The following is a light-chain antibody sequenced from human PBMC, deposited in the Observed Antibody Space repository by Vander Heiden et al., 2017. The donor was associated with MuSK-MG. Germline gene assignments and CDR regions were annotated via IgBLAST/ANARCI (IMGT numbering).Light chain of an antibody. J-gene: IGKJ4*01. V-gene: IGKV2-28*01. Sequence: DIVVTQSPLPLPVTPGESASIPCKSSQSLLHSNGYTYLHWYLQRPGQSPQLLIYLASNRASGVPDRFSGSNSGTDFTLKISGVEADDVGVYYCRQSLQPPLSFGGGTKVEIK. CDR2: LAS. CDR3: RQSLQPPLS. CDR1: QSLLHSNGYTY.